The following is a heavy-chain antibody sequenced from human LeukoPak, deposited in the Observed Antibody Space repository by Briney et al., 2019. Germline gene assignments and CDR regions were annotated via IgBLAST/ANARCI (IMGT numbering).Heavy chain of an antibody. D-gene: IGHD1-26*01. V-gene: IGHV3-74*01. Sequence: GGSLRLSCAGSGFTFSSYWMHWVRQGPGKGLVWVSRIYSDGSRTSYADSVKGRFTISGDNAKNTLYLKMNSLRAEDTAVYYCARSGRGGAFDIWGQGTMVTVSS. CDR2: IYSDGSRT. J-gene: IGHJ3*02. CDR1: GFTFSSYW. CDR3: ARSGRGGAFDI.